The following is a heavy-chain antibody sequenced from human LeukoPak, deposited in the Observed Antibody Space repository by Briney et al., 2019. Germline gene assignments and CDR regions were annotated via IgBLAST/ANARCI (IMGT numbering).Heavy chain of an antibody. CDR3: ARVSQDSPYYFDY. CDR2: IYYSGST. V-gene: IGHV4-59*01. D-gene: IGHD2-15*01. J-gene: IGHJ4*02. CDR1: GGSISSYH. Sequence: SETLSLTCTVSGGSISSYHWSWIRQPPGKGLEWIGYIYYSGSTNYNPSLKSRVTISVDTSKNQFSLKLSSVTAADTAVYYCARVSQDSPYYFDYWGQGTLVTVSS.